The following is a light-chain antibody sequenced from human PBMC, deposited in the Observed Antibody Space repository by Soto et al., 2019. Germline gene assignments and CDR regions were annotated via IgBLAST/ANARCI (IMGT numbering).Light chain of an antibody. CDR3: TSWTTSTTMI. CDR2: DVN. Sequence: ALTQPASVSGSPGQSITISCTGTSSDIGAYNFVSWYQQHPGKAPKLMFYDVNIRPSGVSNRFSGSKSGNTASLTISGLQAEDEADYYCTSWTTSTTMIFGGGTKVTVL. V-gene: IGLV2-14*03. J-gene: IGLJ2*01. CDR1: SSDIGAYNF.